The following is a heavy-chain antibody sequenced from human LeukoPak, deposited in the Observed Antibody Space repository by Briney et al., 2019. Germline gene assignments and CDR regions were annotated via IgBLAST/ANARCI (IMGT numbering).Heavy chain of an antibody. Sequence: SETLSLTCTVSGGSISSSSYYWGWIRQPPGKGLEWIGSIYYSGSTYYNPSLKSRVTIFVDTSKKLFSLRLRSVTAADTAVYYCARHRTRLNWCDPWGQGTLVTVSS. V-gene: IGHV4-39*01. CDR2: IYYSGST. J-gene: IGHJ5*02. CDR3: ARHRTRLNWCDP. D-gene: IGHD1-1*01. CDR1: GGSISSSSYY.